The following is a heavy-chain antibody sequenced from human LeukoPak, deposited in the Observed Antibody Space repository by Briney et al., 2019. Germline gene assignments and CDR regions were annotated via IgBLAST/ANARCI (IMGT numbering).Heavy chain of an antibody. J-gene: IGHJ6*03. D-gene: IGHD3-22*01. CDR1: GGSFSGYY. Sequence: SETLSLTCGVYGGSFSGYYWSWIRQPPGKGLEWIGEINHSGSTNYNPSLKSRVTISVDTSKNQFSLKVSSVTAADTAVYYCARGRSDSSGYYSYYYYMDVWGKGTTVTVSS. V-gene: IGHV4-34*01. CDR2: INHSGST. CDR3: ARGRSDSSGYYSYYYYMDV.